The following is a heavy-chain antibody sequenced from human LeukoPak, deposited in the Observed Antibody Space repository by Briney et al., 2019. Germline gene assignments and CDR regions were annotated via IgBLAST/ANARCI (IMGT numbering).Heavy chain of an antibody. CDR2: IFHSGST. J-gene: IGHJ3*01. Sequence: SETLSLTCAVSGGSISTNNWWSWVRPPPGKGLEWIGEIFHSGSTNYNPSLKSRVTISVDKSNNQFSLNLTSVTAADTAVYYCARDQNPSGSGSPLADAFDVWGQGAKVTVSS. CDR3: ARDQNPSGSGSPLADAFDV. V-gene: IGHV4-4*02. D-gene: IGHD6-19*01. CDR1: GGSISTNNW.